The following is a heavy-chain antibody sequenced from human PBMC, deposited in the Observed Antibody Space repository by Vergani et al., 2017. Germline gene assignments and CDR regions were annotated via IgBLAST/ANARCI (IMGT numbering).Heavy chain of an antibody. D-gene: IGHD3-10*01. Sequence: EVQLLESGGGLVQPGGSLRLSCAASGFTFSRYWMSWVRQAPGKGLEWVANIKQDGSEKYYVDSVKGRFTISRDNAKNSLYLQMNSLRAEDTAVYYCARVPGLSLRESGPWGQGTLVTVSS. J-gene: IGHJ5*02. CDR1: GFTFSRYW. V-gene: IGHV3-7*01. CDR3: ARVPGLSLRESGP. CDR2: IKQDGSEK.